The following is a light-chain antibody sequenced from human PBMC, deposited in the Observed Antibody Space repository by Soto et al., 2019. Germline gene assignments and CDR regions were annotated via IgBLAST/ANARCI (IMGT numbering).Light chain of an antibody. J-gene: IGLJ3*02. CDR1: SSDIGGYNR. V-gene: IGLV2-18*02. Sequence: QSVLTQHPSVSGSPGQSVTISCTGTSSDIGGYNRVSWYQQTPGTAPKFIVYKVTYRPSGVPARFSGSKSGNTASLTISGLQAEDEADYFCLSYRHPTTWVFGGGTKVTVL. CDR2: KVT. CDR3: LSYRHPTTWV.